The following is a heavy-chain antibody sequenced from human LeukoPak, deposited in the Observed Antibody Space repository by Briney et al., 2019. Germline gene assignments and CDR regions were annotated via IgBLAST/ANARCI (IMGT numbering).Heavy chain of an antibody. CDR1: GGTFSNYA. J-gene: IGHJ4*02. D-gene: IGHD3-10*01. Sequence: SVKVSCKASGGTFSNYAIRWVRQAPGQGREWMGGITPIFGTANYAQQFQGRVTSTPDGSTSTAYREPSSLSSENTAVYYCAREWIPGGSGSSFRDYWCQGTLVTVSS. CDR3: AREWIPGGSGSSFRDY. CDR2: ITPIFGTA. V-gene: IGHV1-69*13.